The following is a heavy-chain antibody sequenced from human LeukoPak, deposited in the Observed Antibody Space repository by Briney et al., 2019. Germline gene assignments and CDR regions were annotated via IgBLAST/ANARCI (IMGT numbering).Heavy chain of an antibody. J-gene: IGHJ4*02. CDR1: GSTVTSNY. D-gene: IGHD5-18*01. V-gene: IGHV3-66*02. Sequence: GGSLRLSCAASGSTVTSNYMSWVRQAPGKGLEWVSVIYSGGSTYYADSVKGRFTISRDNSKNTLYLQMNSLRVEDTAVYYCARGGGYNYGYDYWGQGTLVTVSS. CDR2: IYSGGST. CDR3: ARGGGYNYGYDY.